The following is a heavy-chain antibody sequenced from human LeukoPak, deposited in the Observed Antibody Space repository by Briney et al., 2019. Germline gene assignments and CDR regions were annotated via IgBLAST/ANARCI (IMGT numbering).Heavy chain of an antibody. Sequence: ASVKVSCKASGYTFTGYYLHWVRQAPGQGLEWMGRINPNSGGTNYAQKFQGRVTMTGDTSISTAYMELSRLRSDDTAVYYCARNYYDSSGQPLLDYWGQGTLVTVSS. D-gene: IGHD3-22*01. CDR3: ARNYYDSSGQPLLDY. CDR2: INPNSGGT. CDR1: GYTFTGYY. J-gene: IGHJ4*02. V-gene: IGHV1-2*06.